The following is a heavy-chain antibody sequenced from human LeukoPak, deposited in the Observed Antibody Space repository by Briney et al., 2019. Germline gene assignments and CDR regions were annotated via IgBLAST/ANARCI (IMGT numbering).Heavy chain of an antibody. D-gene: IGHD3-10*01. CDR1: GFTFSSYS. CDR3: ARRAPGYYFDY. V-gene: IGHV3-48*01. CDR2: ISTSSNTI. J-gene: IGHJ4*02. Sequence: PGGSLRLSCAASGFTFSSYSMNWVRQAPGKGLEWVSYISTSSNTIYYADSVKGRFTISRDNAKNSLYLQMNSLRAEDTAVYYCARRAPGYYFDYWGQGTLVTVSS.